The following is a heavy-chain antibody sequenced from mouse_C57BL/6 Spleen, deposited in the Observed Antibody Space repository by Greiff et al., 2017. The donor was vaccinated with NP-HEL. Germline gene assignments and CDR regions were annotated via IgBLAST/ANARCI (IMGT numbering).Heavy chain of an antibody. CDR1: GYAFSSYW. CDR3: ARRGYYGSSPHAMDY. Sequence: VKLVESGAELVKPGASVKISCKASGYAFSSYWMNWVKQRPGKGLEWIGQIYPGDGDTNYNGKFKGKATLTADKSSSTAYMQLSSLTSEDSAVYFCARRGYYGSSPHAMDYWGQGTSVTVSS. V-gene: IGHV1-80*01. D-gene: IGHD1-1*01. CDR2: IYPGDGDT. J-gene: IGHJ4*01.